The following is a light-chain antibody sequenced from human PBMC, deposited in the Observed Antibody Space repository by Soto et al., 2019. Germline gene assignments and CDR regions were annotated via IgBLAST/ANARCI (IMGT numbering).Light chain of an antibody. Sequence: IGLTQSPGTVSLSPGERATLSCRASHSVSSSYLGWYQQKPGQAPRLLIYGASSRATAIPDRFSGSGSGTDFTLTISRLEPEDFAVYYCQHYGSSSWTFGQGTKVDIK. CDR2: GAS. CDR1: HSVSSSY. CDR3: QHYGSSSWT. V-gene: IGKV3-20*01. J-gene: IGKJ1*01.